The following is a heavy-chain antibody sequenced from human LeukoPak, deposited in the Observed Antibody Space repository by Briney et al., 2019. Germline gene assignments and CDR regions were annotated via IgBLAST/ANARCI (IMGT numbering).Heavy chain of an antibody. CDR2: ISSSGSTI. CDR3: ARDGDYGDYPDY. D-gene: IGHD4-17*01. Sequence: GGSLRLSCAASGFTFSSYEMNWVRQAPGKGLEWASYISSSGSTIYYADSVKGRFTISRDNAKNSLYLQMNSLRAEDTAVYYCARDGDYGDYPDYWGQGTLVTVSS. J-gene: IGHJ4*02. V-gene: IGHV3-48*03. CDR1: GFTFSSYE.